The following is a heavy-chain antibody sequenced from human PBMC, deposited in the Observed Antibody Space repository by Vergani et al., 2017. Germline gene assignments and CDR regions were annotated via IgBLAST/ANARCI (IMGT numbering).Heavy chain of an antibody. CDR2: IKITFDRGTT. D-gene: IGHD2-15*01. J-gene: IGHJ6*02. CDR3: TTDPRYCSDGSCYWLRDHHYYGMDV. Sequence: EVQLVESGGGIVKPGGSLRLSCVASGFSFRNAWMNWVRRTPGKGLEWVGRIKITFDRGTTDYAAAVKGRFTISRDDSKNTLFLQMNGLKTEDIGVYYCTTDPRYCSDGSCYWLRDHHYYGMDVWGQGTTVTVSS. V-gene: IGHV3-15*07. CDR1: GFSFRNAW.